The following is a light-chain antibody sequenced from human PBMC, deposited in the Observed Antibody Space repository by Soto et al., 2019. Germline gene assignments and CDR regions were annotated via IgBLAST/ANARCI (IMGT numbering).Light chain of an antibody. CDR2: DAS. V-gene: IGKV3-11*01. J-gene: IGKJ4*01. Sequence: EIVLTQSPATLSLSPGERATLSCRASQSVSSYLAWYQQKPGQAPRLLIYDASNRATGIPARLSGSGSGTDFTLTISSLEPEDFAVYYCQQRSTFTFGGGTKVEIK. CDR1: QSVSSY. CDR3: QQRSTFT.